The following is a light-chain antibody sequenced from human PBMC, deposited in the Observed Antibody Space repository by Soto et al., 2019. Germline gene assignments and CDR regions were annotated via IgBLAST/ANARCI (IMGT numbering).Light chain of an antibody. Sequence: EIVLTQSPATLSLSPGERAALSCRASQNVGNFLAWYQQKPGQAPRLLIYDASNRPPGIPARFGGSGSGTDFTLAISSLESEDFAVYFCQQRFNWPATFGQGTKVEIK. V-gene: IGKV3-11*01. J-gene: IGKJ1*01. CDR2: DAS. CDR1: QNVGNF. CDR3: QQRFNWPAT.